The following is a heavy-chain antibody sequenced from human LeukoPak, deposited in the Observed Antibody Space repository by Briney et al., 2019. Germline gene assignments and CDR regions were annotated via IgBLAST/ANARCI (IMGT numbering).Heavy chain of an antibody. V-gene: IGHV3-30*18. D-gene: IGHD6-25*01. CDR1: GFTFSNYA. CDR2: LSYDGSNK. J-gene: IGHJ3*01. CDR3: AKGHGLYSSADTFDF. Sequence: GGSLRLSCAASGFTFSNYAIHWVRQAPGKGLEWVAVLSYDGSNKYYADSVKGRFTISSDSSKNTLYLQMNSLRAEDTAVYYCAKGHGLYSSADTFDFWGQGTVVTVSS.